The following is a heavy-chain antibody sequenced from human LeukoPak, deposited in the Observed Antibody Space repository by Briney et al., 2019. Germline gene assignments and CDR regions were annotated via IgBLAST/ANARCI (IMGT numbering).Heavy chain of an antibody. V-gene: IGHV4-39*01. D-gene: IGHD2-2*01. Sequence: SETLSLTCTVPAGSISSSSYYWGWIRQPPGKGLEWIGSIYYSGSTYYNPSLKSRVTISADTSKNQFSLKLSSVTAADTAVYYCARHRPQLLRVDWFDPWGQGTLVTVSS. CDR1: AGSISSSSYY. CDR3: ARHRPQLLRVDWFDP. J-gene: IGHJ5*02. CDR2: IYYSGST.